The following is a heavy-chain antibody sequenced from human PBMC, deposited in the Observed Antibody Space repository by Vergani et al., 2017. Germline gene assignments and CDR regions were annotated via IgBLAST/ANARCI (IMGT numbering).Heavy chain of an antibody. D-gene: IGHD4-17*01. V-gene: IGHV2-5*02. CDR2: IYWDDDK. CDR1: GFSLSTSGVG. CDR3: AHRGGDYEYFQH. J-gene: IGHJ1*01. Sequence: QITLKESGPTLVKPTQTPTLTCTFSGFSLSTSGVGVGWIRQPPGKALEWLALIYWDDDKRYSPSLKSRLTITKDTSNNQVVLTMTNMDPVDTATYYCAHRGGDYEYFQHWGQGTLVTVSS.